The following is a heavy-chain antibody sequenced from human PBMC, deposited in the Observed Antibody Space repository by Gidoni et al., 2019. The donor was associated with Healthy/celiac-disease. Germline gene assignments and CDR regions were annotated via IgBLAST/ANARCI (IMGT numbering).Heavy chain of an antibody. CDR2: ISGSGGST. Sequence: EVQLLESGGGLVQPGGSLRLSWAASGFTFSSYAMSWVSQAPGKGLEWVSAISGSGGSTYYADSVKGRFTISRDNSKNTLYLQMNSLRAEDTAVYYCAKDSSGILWFGEANWFDPWGQGTLVTVSS. CDR3: AKDSSGILWFGEANWFDP. CDR1: GFTFSSYA. D-gene: IGHD3-10*01. J-gene: IGHJ5*02. V-gene: IGHV3-23*01.